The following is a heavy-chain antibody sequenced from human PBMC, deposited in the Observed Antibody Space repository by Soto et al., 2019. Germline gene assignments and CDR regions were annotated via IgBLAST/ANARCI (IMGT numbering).Heavy chain of an antibody. J-gene: IGHJ4*02. D-gene: IGHD5-18*01. CDR1: GGSFSGYY. V-gene: IGHV4-34*01. CDR3: ARRGAMVLNDY. CDR2: INHSGST. Sequence: SETLSLTCAVYGGSFSGYYWSWIRQPPGKGLEWIGEINHSGSTNYNPSLKSRVTISVDTSKNQFSLKLSSVTAADTAVYYCARRGAMVLNDYWGQGTLVTVSS.